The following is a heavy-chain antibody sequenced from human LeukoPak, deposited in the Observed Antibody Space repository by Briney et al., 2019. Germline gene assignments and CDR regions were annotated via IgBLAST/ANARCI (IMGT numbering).Heavy chain of an antibody. J-gene: IGHJ4*02. D-gene: IGHD2-21*02. CDR1: GGTFSSYP. V-gene: IGHV1-69*13. Sequence: SVKVSCKASGGTFSSYPISWVRQAPGEGLEWMGGIIPIFGTANYAQTFQGRVTITADESTSTAYMELSSLRSEDTAVYYCARGVDVGGDCYNYWGQGTLVIVSS. CDR2: IIPIFGTA. CDR3: ARGVDVGGDCYNY.